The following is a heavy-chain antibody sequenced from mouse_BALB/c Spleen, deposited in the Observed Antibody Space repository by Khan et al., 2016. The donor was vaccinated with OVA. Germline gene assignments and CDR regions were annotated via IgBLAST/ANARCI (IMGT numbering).Heavy chain of an antibody. CDR3: ARQPYYHYNVMDY. V-gene: IGHV2-6-1*01. CDR1: GFSLTNYG. D-gene: IGHD2-10*01. CDR2: IWSDGST. J-gene: IGHJ4*01. Sequence: QVQLKQSGPGLVAPSQSLSITCTISGFSLTNYGIHWVRQPPGKGLEWLVVIWSDGSTTYNSALNSRLTITKDNSKSQVFLKMNSLQTDDPAIYFCARQPYYHYNVMDYWGQGTSVTGSS.